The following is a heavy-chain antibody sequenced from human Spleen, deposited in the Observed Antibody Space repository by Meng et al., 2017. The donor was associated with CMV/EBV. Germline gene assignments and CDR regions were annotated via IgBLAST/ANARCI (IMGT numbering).Heavy chain of an antibody. J-gene: IGHJ6*02. CDR1: GYTFTSYG. V-gene: IGHV1-18*01. CDR2: ISAYNCNT. D-gene: IGHD5-18*01. Sequence: ASVKVSCKASGYTFTSYGISWVRQAPGQGLEWMGWISAYNCNTNYAQKLQGRVTMTTDTSTSTAYMELRSLRSDDTAVYYCARQYSYGFPVGYYYYGMDVWGQGTTVTVSS. CDR3: ARQYSYGFPVGYYYYGMDV.